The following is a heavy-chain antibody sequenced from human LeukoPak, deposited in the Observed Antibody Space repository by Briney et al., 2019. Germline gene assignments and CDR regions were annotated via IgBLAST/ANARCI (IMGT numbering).Heavy chain of an antibody. CDR3: ARDIPAAGDGMDV. J-gene: IGHJ6*02. CDR2: ISNSGSTI. D-gene: IGHD6-19*01. CDR1: GFTFSNFE. Sequence: PGGSLRLSCAASGFTFSNFEMIWVRQAPGKGLEWLSYISNSGSTIHYADSIRGRFTVSRDNGRDTLYLQMNSLRAEDTAVYYCARDIPAAGDGMDVWGQGTTVTVSS. V-gene: IGHV3-48*03.